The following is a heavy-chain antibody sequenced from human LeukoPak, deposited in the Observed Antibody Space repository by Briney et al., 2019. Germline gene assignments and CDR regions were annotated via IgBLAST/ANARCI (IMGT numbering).Heavy chain of an antibody. CDR3: ARDGGWGYSYGADY. Sequence: ASVKVSFKASGYTFTSYGISWVRQAPGQGLEWMGWISAYNGNTNYAQKLQGRVTMTTDTSTRPAYMELRSLGSDDTAVYYCARDGGWGYSYGADYWGQGTLVTVSS. D-gene: IGHD5-18*01. J-gene: IGHJ4*02. CDR2: ISAYNGNT. CDR1: GYTFTSYG. V-gene: IGHV1-18*01.